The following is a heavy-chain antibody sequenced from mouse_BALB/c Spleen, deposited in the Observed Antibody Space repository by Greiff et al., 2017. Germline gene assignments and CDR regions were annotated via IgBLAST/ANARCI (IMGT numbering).Heavy chain of an antibody. J-gene: IGHJ3*01. CDR1: GYTFTDYN. CDR2: IYPYNGGT. V-gene: IGHV1S29*02. Sequence: VQLQQSGPELVKPGASVKISCKASGYTFTDYNMHWVKQSHGKSLEWIGYIYPYNGGTGYNQKFKSKATLTVDNSSSTAYMELRSLTSEDSAVYYCANYGNCFAYWGQGTLVTVSA. D-gene: IGHD2-1*01. CDR3: ANYGNCFAY.